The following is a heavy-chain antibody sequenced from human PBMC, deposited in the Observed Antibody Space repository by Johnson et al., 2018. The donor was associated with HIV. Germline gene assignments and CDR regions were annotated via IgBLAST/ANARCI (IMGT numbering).Heavy chain of an antibody. CDR3: ARVFYYDSNDAFHI. CDR1: GFTFSSYA. J-gene: IGHJ3*02. D-gene: IGHD3-22*01. Sequence: QVQLVESGGGVVQPGRSLRLSCAASGFTFSSYAMHWVRQAPGKGLEWVAIISYDGSNKYYADSVKGRFTISRDSSKNMLYLQMNSLRTEDTAVYYCARVFYYDSNDAFHIWGQGTMFTVSS. V-gene: IGHV3-30*04. CDR2: ISYDGSNK.